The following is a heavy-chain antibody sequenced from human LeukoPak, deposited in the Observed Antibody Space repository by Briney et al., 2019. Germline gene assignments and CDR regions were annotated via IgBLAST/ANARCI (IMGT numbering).Heavy chain of an antibody. Sequence: PGGSLRLSCAASGFTFSSYWMHWVRQAPGKGLVWVSLVKSDGISTNYADSVKGRFTISRDNAKNPLYLQMNSLRADDTAVYYCARDKGYAVDYWGQGTLVTVSS. D-gene: IGHD5-12*01. V-gene: IGHV3-74*01. CDR2: VKSDGIST. CDR1: GFTFSSYW. J-gene: IGHJ4*02. CDR3: ARDKGYAVDY.